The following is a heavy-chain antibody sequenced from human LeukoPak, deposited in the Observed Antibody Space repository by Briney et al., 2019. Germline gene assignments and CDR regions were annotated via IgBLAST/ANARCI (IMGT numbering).Heavy chain of an antibody. CDR3: ARVMETRDYYDSSGYYYVFDY. J-gene: IGHJ4*02. Sequence: SETLSLTCAVYGGSFSGYYWSWIRQPPGKGLEWIGEINHSGSTSYNPSLKSRVTISVDTSKNQFSLKLSSVTAADTAVYYCARVMETRDYYDSSGYYYVFDYWGQGTLVTVSS. CDR2: INHSGST. CDR1: GGSFSGYY. D-gene: IGHD3-22*01. V-gene: IGHV4-34*01.